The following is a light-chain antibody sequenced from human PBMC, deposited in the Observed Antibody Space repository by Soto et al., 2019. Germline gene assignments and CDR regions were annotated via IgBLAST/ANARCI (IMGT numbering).Light chain of an antibody. Sequence: QTVVTQEPSLTVSPGGTVTLTCASSAGAVTSAYYTNWLQQKPGQAPRALIYSTSEKHSWTPARFSGSLLGGNAALTLSAAQPDDEADYYCLLYYGGAQVLFGGGTKLTVL. V-gene: IGLV7-43*01. CDR2: STS. CDR1: AGAVTSAYY. CDR3: LLYYGGAQVL. J-gene: IGLJ2*01.